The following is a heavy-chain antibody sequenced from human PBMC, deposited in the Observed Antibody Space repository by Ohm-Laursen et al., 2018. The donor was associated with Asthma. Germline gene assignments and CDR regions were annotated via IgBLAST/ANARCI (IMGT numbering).Heavy chain of an antibody. CDR2: ISSSSSTI. CDR3: AREWGGMDV. CDR1: GFTFSSYS. V-gene: IGHV3-48*01. Sequence: SLRLPCAAPGFTFSSYSMNWVRQAPGKGLEWVSYISSSSSTIYYADSVKGRFTISRDNAKNSLYLQMNNLRAEDAAIYYCAREWGGMDVWGPGTTVTVSS. D-gene: IGHD3-16*01. J-gene: IGHJ6*02.